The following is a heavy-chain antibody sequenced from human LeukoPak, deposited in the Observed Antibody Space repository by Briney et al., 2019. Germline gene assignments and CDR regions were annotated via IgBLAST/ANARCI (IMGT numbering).Heavy chain of an antibody. D-gene: IGHD5-24*01. Sequence: ASVKVSCKASGYTFTNYAMNWVREAPGQGLEWMGWINTNTGNPTYAQGFTGRFVFSLDTSVSTAYLQISSLKAEDTAVYYCARGGRDGYNSADFDYWGQGTLVTVSS. CDR1: GYTFTNYA. V-gene: IGHV7-4-1*02. CDR2: INTNTGNP. J-gene: IGHJ4*02. CDR3: ARGGRDGYNSADFDY.